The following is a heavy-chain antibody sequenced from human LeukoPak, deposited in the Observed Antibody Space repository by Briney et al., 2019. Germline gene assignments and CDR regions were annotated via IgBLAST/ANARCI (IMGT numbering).Heavy chain of an antibody. V-gene: IGHV3-23*01. CDR3: AKRTSTETTPDY. J-gene: IGHJ4*02. CDR1: GFTFTNYG. CDR2: LSATGLST. D-gene: IGHD4-17*01. Sequence: GGSLRLSCAASGFTFTNYGMIWVRQAPGKGLEWVSGLSATGLSTYYADSVKGRFTISRDNSKNTPFLQMDGLRAEDTAIYYCAKRTSTETTPDYWGQGALVTVSS.